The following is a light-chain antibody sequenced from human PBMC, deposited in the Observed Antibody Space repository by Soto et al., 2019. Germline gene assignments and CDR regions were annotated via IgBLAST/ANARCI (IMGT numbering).Light chain of an antibody. J-gene: IGLJ2*01. CDR2: TNN. CDR1: SSNFGSNT. CDR3: ATWDDSMNVV. V-gene: IGLV1-44*01. Sequence: VLTQPPSASGTPGQRVTISCSGSSSNFGSNTVNWYQQLPGAAPKLLIYTNNERPSGVPDRFSGSKSGTSASLAISGLQSDDEADYYCATWDDSMNVVFGGGTQ.